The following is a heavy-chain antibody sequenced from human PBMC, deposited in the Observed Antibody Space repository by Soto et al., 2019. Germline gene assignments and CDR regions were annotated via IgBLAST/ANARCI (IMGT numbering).Heavy chain of an antibody. CDR3: AHLHANIGYDWRYDP. CDR1: GFSLTNKGVG. Sequence: QITLKESGPPLVKPTQTLTLTCNFSGFSLTNKGVGVGWIRQPPRKALEWLGIIYWDDDKRYRPSLNNRLTITKDTSKNQVVLTMTNVDTVDTATYYCAHLHANIGYDWRYDPWRQVTLVTVSS. D-gene: IGHD5-12*01. J-gene: IGHJ5*02. CDR2: IYWDDDK. V-gene: IGHV2-5*02.